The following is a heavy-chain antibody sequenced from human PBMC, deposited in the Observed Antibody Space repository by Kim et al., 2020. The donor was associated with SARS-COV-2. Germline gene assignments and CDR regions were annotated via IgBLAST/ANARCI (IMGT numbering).Heavy chain of an antibody. J-gene: IGHJ4*02. D-gene: IGHD2-21*02. CDR3: WVVVTALIDY. V-gene: IGHV3-73*01. Sequence: GGSLRLSCAASGFTFSGSAMHWVRQASGKGLEWVGRIRSKANSYATAYAASVKGRFTISRDDSKNTAYLQMNSLKTEDTAVYYCWVVVTALIDYWGQGTLVTVSS. CDR1: GFTFSGSA. CDR2: IRSKANSYAT.